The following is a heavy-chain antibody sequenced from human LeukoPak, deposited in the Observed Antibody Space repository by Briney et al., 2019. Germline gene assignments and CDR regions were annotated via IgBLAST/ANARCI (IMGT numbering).Heavy chain of an antibody. CDR1: GVTFRSYA. CDR2: ISGSGGST. CDR3: AKDGFSSRPRVAPFDY. Sequence: GGSLTLSCAVSGVTFRSYAMSWVRQAPGGGVEWVGDISGSGGSTYYADSVKGRFTTSRDKSPNPLSLPINSPTAEDTPVYSRAKDGFSSRPRVAPFDYWAREPWSPSPQ. J-gene: IGHJ4*02. V-gene: IGHV3-23*01. D-gene: IGHD3-3*01.